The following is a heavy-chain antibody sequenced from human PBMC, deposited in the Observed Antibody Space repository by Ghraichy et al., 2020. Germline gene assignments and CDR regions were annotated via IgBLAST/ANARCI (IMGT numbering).Heavy chain of an antibody. CDR2: IRSKAYGGTT. Sequence: GGSLRLSCTASGFTFGDYAMSWVRQAPGKGLEWVGFIRSKAYGGTTEYAASVKGRFTISRDDSKSIAYLQMNSLKTEDTAVYYCTRVGLLLWFGELDPPYFDYWGQGTLVTVSS. J-gene: IGHJ4*02. CDR3: TRVGLLLWFGELDPPYFDY. V-gene: IGHV3-49*04. CDR1: GFTFGDYA. D-gene: IGHD3-10*01.